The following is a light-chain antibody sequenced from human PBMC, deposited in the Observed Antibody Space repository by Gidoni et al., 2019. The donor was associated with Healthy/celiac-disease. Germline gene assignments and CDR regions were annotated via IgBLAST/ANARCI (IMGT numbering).Light chain of an antibody. Sequence: QPVLTHPPSVSAAPAQRVTISCAGSSSNIGAGYDVHWYQQLPGTAPKLLIYGNSNRPSGVPDRFSGSKSGTSASLAITGLQAEDEADYYCQSYDSSLSGVVFGGGTKLTVL. CDR1: SSNIGAGYD. CDR2: GNS. V-gene: IGLV1-40*01. J-gene: IGLJ2*01. CDR3: QSYDSSLSGVV.